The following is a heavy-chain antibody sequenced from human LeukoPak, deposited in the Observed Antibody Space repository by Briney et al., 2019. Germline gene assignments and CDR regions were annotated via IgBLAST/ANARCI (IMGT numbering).Heavy chain of an antibody. Sequence: GGSLRLSCAASGFTFSNYAMSWVRQAPGKGLEWVSGITSSGGSTYYADSVKGRFTISRDNSKNTLYLQMNSLRAEDTAVYYCAKDASIVVVVAAHTWGQGTLVTVSS. CDR3: AKDASIVVVVAAHT. J-gene: IGHJ5*02. D-gene: IGHD2-15*01. CDR2: ITSSGGST. CDR1: GFTFSNYA. V-gene: IGHV3-23*01.